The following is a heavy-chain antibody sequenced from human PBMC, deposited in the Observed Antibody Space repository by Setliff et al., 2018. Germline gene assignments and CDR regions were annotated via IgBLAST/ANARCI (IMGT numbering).Heavy chain of an antibody. J-gene: IGHJ4*01. D-gene: IGHD6-19*01. CDR2: IIPILGTT. CDR1: GGFSTHA. CDR3: ASALIRRVAVAGKSQFDY. V-gene: IGHV1-69*05. Sequence: GASVKVSCKASGGFSTHAISWVRQVPGQGLEWMGGIIPILGTTDYAQNFQGRVTITTDESTSSAYLEMSNLRSEDTAVYYCASALIRRVAVAGKSQFDYWGQGTLGTVS.